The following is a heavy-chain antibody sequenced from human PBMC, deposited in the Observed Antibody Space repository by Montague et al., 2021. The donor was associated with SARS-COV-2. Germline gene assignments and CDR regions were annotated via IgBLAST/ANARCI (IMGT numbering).Heavy chain of an antibody. J-gene: IGHJ4*02. CDR1: RGSINSGGYF. CDR2: IYWSGST. D-gene: IGHD4-17*01. Sequence: TLSLTCTVSRGSINSGGYFWTWIRQHPGKGLEWIGHIYWSGSTRDNPSLRGRVSFSVDTSKNQFSLQLTSVTAVDTAVYYCARGVSLGDHLDYWGQGALVTVS. V-gene: IGHV4-31*03. CDR3: ARGVSLGDHLDY.